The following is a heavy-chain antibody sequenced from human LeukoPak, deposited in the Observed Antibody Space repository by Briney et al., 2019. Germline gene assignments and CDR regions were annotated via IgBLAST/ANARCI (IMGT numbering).Heavy chain of an antibody. CDR1: GLTASNTY. Sequence: GGSLGPSFPAPGLTASNTYMAWVRQAPGKGLEWVSFMYSEDNKYYADSVKGRFTISRDISKNTVYLQMNTLRADDTAVYYCARGVLGIIPIDYWGQGTLVTVSS. D-gene: IGHD3-10*02. CDR2: MYSEDNK. V-gene: IGHV3-53*01. CDR3: ARGVLGIIPIDY. J-gene: IGHJ4*02.